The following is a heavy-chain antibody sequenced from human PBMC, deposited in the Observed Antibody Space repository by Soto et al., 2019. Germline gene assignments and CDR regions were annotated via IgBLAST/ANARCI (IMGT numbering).Heavy chain of an antibody. Sequence: SETLSLTCTVSGGSISSYYWSWIRQPPGKGPEWIGNIYHSGSTNYSPSLKSRVAISVDTSKNQLSLKLSSVTAADTAVYYCARQGSAFLNWFDPWGQGTLVTVSS. CDR2: IYHSGST. D-gene: IGHD3-3*02. CDR3: ARQGSAFLNWFDP. J-gene: IGHJ5*02. CDR1: GGSISSYY. V-gene: IGHV4-59*08.